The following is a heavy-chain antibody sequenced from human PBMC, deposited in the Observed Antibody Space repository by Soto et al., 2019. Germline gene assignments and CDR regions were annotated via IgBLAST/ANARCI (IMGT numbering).Heavy chain of an antibody. Sequence: GGSLRLSCAASGFTFSNFAMTWVRQAPGEGLEWVSSISGTDDYTYYADSVKGRFTISRDNAKNTVFLQMNSLRAEDTAVYYCTRERSYALDVWGQGSTVTVSS. V-gene: IGHV3-23*01. CDR1: GFTFSNFA. J-gene: IGHJ6*02. CDR3: TRERSYALDV. CDR2: ISGTDDYT.